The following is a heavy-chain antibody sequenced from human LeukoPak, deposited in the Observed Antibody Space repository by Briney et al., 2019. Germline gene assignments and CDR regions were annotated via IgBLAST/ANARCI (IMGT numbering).Heavy chain of an antibody. J-gene: IGHJ5*02. V-gene: IGHV1-2*02. Sequence: ASVKVSCKASGYTFTGYYMHWVRQAPGQGLEWMGWINPDSGGTNYAQKFQGRVTMTRDTSISTAYMELSRLRSGDTAVYYCARVSNGDYAVDWFDPWGQGTLVTVSS. CDR2: INPDSGGT. CDR3: ARVSNGDYAVDWFDP. CDR1: GYTFTGYY. D-gene: IGHD4-17*01.